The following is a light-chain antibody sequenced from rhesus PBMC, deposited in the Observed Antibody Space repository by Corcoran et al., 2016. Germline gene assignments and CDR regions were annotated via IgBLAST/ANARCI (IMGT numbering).Light chain of an antibody. Sequence: DIVMTQSPATLALSPGERATLSCRASQSVSSYLAWYQQKPGRAPRLLIYSASSRATGIPDRFSGSGSGTEFTLTISSLEHEDVGVYCGLQSSNWWTFGQGTKVESK. V-gene: IGKV3-24*04. CDR1: QSVSSY. CDR3: LQSSNWWT. CDR2: SAS. J-gene: IGKJ1*01.